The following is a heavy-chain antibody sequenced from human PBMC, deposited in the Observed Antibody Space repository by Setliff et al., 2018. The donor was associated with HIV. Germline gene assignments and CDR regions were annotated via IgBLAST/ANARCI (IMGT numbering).Heavy chain of an antibody. J-gene: IGHJ4*02. V-gene: IGHV4-39*01. D-gene: IGHD2-2*02. Sequence: PSETLSLTCSVSGGSISITSHYWGWIRQPPGKGLQWLGSIFYTGTTYYNPSLKRRLTISVDTSNNQFSLKLSSVTAADTAIYYCARRVGMAPVPPVAIRAFDNWGQGSLVTVSS. CDR1: GGSISITSHY. CDR3: ARRVGMAPVPPVAIRAFDN. CDR2: IFYTGTT.